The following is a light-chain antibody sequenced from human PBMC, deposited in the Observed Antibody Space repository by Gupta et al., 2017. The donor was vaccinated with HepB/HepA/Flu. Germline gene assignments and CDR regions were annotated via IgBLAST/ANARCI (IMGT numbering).Light chain of an antibody. CDR3: CSYVFSGPLV. V-gene: IGLV2-23*02. J-gene: IGLJ2*01. CDR2: DVT. CDR1: NNDVGGYNL. Sequence: SALTQPASVSGSPVQSLSISCTGTNNDVGGYNLVFWYQQHPAEPHILIIYDVTKRAAGVARRFSASKAGNAASLTISVLKSEDEADYYGCSYVFSGPLVFGRGTKVTVL.